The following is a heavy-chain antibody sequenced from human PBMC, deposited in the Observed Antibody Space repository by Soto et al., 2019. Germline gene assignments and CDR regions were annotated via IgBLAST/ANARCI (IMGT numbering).Heavy chain of an antibody. Sequence: SEILSLTCAVYGGSFSGYYWSWIRQPPGKGLEWIGEINHSGSTNYNPSLKSRVTISVDTSKNQFSLKLSSVTAEDTAVYYCTIDGLFGVVIIGTYYYGMDVWGQGTTVNVSS. J-gene: IGHJ6*02. D-gene: IGHD3-3*01. CDR2: INHSGST. CDR1: GGSFSGYY. CDR3: TIDGLFGVVIIGTYYYGMDV. V-gene: IGHV4-34*01.